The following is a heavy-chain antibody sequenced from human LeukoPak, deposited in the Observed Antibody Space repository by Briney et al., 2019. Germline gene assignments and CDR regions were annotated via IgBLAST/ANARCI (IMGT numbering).Heavy chain of an antibody. CDR1: GGTFSSYA. J-gene: IGHJ6*03. V-gene: IGHV1-69*01. Sequence: SVKVSCKASGGTFSSYAISWVRQAPGQGLEWMGGIIPIFGTANYAQKFQGRVTITADESTSTAYMELSSLRSEDTAVYYCASKINYGGKGIYYYYMDVWGKGTTVTVSS. D-gene: IGHD4-23*01. CDR3: ASKINYGGKGIYYYYMDV. CDR2: IIPIFGTA.